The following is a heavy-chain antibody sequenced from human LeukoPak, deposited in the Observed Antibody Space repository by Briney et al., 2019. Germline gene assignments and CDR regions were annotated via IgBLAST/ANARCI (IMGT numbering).Heavy chain of an antibody. Sequence: GESLKISCKASGYSFTGFWIGWVRQMPGKGLEWMGIIYPYDSETRYSPSFQGQVTISADKSISTAYLQWSSLKASDTAMYYCARHDSSAYYFVYWGQGTLVTVSS. CDR2: IYPYDSET. CDR3: ARHDSSAYYFVY. J-gene: IGHJ4*02. V-gene: IGHV5-51*01. CDR1: GYSFTGFW. D-gene: IGHD3-22*01.